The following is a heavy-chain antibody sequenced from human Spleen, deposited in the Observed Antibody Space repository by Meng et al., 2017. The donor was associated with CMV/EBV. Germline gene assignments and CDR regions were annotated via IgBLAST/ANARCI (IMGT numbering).Heavy chain of an antibody. CDR2: ITSNGINK. D-gene: IGHD6-13*01. CDR3: ARDLLLVYNL. CDR1: GCSFSSYG. J-gene: IGHJ5*02. Sequence: LSCEGSGCSFSSYGMNWVRQATGRGLEWVSSITSNGINKFYAKSLKGRFTISRDNSRNSLYLEMNSLRAEDTAFYYCARDLLLVYNLWGQGTLVTVSS. V-gene: IGHV3-21*01.